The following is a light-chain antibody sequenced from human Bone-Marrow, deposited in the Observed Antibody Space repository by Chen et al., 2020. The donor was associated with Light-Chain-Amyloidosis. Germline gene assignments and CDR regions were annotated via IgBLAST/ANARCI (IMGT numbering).Light chain of an antibody. CDR2: MIS. CDR3: MQATHWPYT. Sequence: DVVMTQSPLSLPVTLGQPASISCRSSQSLVNSDGNTYLNWFQQRPGQPPRCLIYMISNRDSGVPDRFSGSGSGTDFTLKISRVEAEDVGTYSCMQATHWPYTFGQGTKLEIK. CDR1: QSLVNSDGNTY. V-gene: IGKV2-30*01. J-gene: IGKJ2*01.